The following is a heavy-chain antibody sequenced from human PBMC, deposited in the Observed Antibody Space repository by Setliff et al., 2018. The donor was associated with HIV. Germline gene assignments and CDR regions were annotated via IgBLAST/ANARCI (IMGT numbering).Heavy chain of an antibody. Sequence: SETLSLTCTVSGDSISSGGYYWNWIRQLPGKGLEWIGNMYYGGSTSYNPSLKSRLTISVDTSKNQFSLKLTSVTAADTAVYYCARDPADIRTFDLWAQGTLVTVSS. J-gene: IGHJ4*02. V-gene: IGHV4-31*03. D-gene: IGHD3-9*01. CDR3: ARDPADIRTFDL. CDR2: MYYGGST. CDR1: GDSISSGGYY.